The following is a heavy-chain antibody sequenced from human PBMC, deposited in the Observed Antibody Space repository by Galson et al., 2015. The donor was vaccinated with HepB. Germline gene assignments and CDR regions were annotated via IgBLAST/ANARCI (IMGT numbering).Heavy chain of an antibody. CDR1: GFTFSSYA. V-gene: IGHV3-30*04. CDR3: ARDQGYSSSWYYYYYGMDV. CDR2: ISYDGSNK. D-gene: IGHD6-13*01. J-gene: IGHJ6*02. Sequence: SLRLSCAASGFTFSSYAMHWVRQAPGKGLEWVVVISYDGSNKYYADSVKGRFTISRDNSKNTLYLQMNSLRAEDTAVYYCARDQGYSSSWYYYYYGMDVWGQGTTVTVSS.